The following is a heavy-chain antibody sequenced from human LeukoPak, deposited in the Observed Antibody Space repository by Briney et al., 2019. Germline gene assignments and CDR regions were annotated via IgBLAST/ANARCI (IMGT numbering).Heavy chain of an antibody. V-gene: IGHV4-31*03. CDR1: GGSISSGGYY. Sequence: SQTLSLTCTVSGGSISSGGYYWSWIRQHPGKGLEWIGYIYYSGSTYYNPSLKSRVTISVDTSKSQFSLKLSSVTAADTAVYYCARGLRITMIPGPAAFDIWGQGTMVTVSS. CDR3: ARGLRITMIPGPAAFDI. J-gene: IGHJ3*02. CDR2: IYYSGST. D-gene: IGHD3-22*01.